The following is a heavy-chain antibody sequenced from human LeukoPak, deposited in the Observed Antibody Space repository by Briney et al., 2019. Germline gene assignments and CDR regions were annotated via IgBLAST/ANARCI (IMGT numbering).Heavy chain of an antibody. CDR1: GFTFSSYA. D-gene: IGHD4-17*01. V-gene: IGHV4-34*08. J-gene: IGHJ3*02. Sequence: GSLRLSCAASGFTFSSYAMSWVRQPPGKGLEWIGEINHSGSTNYNPSLKSRVTISVDTSKNQFSLKLSSVTAADTAVYYCAKLRSYRSRDAFDIWGQGTMVTVSS. CDR3: AKLRSYRSRDAFDI. CDR2: INHSGST.